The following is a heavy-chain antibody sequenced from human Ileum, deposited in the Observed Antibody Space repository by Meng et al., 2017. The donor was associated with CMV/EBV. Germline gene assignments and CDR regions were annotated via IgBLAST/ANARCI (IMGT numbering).Heavy chain of an antibody. D-gene: IGHD3-22*01. CDR3: ARNGYYSLDY. CDR1: GDSFSRSRW. J-gene: IGHJ4*02. Sequence: LTCTVLGDSFSRSRWWSWVGQPPGKGLEWSGEIYHSGTTTYNPSLKSRVTISPDESKNEFSLKLTSETAADTAVYYCARNGYYSLDYWSQGTLVTVSS. CDR2: IYHSGTT. V-gene: IGHV4-4*02.